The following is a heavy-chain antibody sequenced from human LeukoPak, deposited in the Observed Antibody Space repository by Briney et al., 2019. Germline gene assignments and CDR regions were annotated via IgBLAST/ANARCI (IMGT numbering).Heavy chain of an antibody. D-gene: IGHD6-13*01. J-gene: IGHJ4*02. Sequence: PGGSLRLSCAASGFTFSSYAMHWVRQAPGKGLEWVAVISYDGSNKYYADSVKGRFTISKDNSKNTLYLQMNSLRAEDTAVYYCARDIAAVIDYWGQGTLVIVSS. CDR1: GFTFSSYA. CDR2: ISYDGSNK. V-gene: IGHV3-30*04. CDR3: ARDIAAVIDY.